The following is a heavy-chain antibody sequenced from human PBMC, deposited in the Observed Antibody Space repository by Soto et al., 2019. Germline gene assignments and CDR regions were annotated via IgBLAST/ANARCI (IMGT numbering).Heavy chain of an antibody. CDR3: AKDETYYDILTGYHRGMESDY. V-gene: IGHV3-23*01. D-gene: IGHD3-9*01. CDR1: GFTFSSYA. J-gene: IGHJ4*02. Sequence: GGSLRLSCAASGFTFSSYAMSWVRQAPGKGLEWVSAISGSGGSIYYADSVKGRFTISRDNSKNTLYLQMNSLRAEDTAVYYCAKDETYYDILTGYHRGMESDYWGQGTLVTVSS. CDR2: ISGSGGSI.